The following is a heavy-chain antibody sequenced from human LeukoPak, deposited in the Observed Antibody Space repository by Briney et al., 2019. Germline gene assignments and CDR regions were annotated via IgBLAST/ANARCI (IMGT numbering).Heavy chain of an antibody. D-gene: IGHD3-10*01. CDR2: TYNSGST. Sequence: SETLSLTCTVSGGSISIYYWSWIRQPPGKGLEWLGYTYNSGSTLYNPSLKSRVTISVGTSRNEFSLRLTSVTAADAAVYYCVRDRELNYWGQGTLVTVSP. CDR1: GGSISIYY. V-gene: IGHV4-59*01. J-gene: IGHJ4*02. CDR3: VRDRELNY.